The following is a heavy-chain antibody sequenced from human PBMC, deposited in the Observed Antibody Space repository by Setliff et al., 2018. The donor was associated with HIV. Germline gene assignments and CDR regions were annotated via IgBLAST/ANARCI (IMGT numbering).Heavy chain of an antibody. V-gene: IGHV3-15*01. Sequence: PGGSLRLSCAASGFTFSNAWMSWVRQAPGKGLEWVGRIKSKTDGGTTDYAAPVKGRFTISRDDSKNTLYLQMNSLKTEDTAVYYCTTSIVRYYDTGYYWGQGTLVTVSS. D-gene: IGHD3-22*01. CDR1: GFTFSNAW. J-gene: IGHJ4*02. CDR2: IKSKTDGGTT. CDR3: TTSIVRYYDTGYY.